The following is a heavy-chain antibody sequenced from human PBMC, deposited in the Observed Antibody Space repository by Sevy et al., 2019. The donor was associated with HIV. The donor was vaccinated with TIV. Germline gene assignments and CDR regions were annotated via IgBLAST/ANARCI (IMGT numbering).Heavy chain of an antibody. J-gene: IGHJ6*02. Sequence: ASVKVSCKASGYTFTGDYLHWVRQAPGQGLEWMGRVYPNSGGTNYARKFQGRVTMTRDTSIGTAYMELSRLRFDDTAVYYCARDGGGGTTNSGMDVWGQGTTVTVSS. CDR3: ARDGGGGTTNSGMDV. V-gene: IGHV1-2*06. D-gene: IGHD2-15*01. CDR1: GYTFTGDY. CDR2: VYPNSGGT.